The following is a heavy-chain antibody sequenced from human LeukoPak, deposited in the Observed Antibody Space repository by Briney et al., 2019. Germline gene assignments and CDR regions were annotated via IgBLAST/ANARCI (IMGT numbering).Heavy chain of an antibody. CDR2: ILNDGSQE. Sequence: GRSLRLSCAASGFTFSSYGMHWVRQAPGKGLEWVAVILNDGSQEKCADSVKGRFTISRDNSKNTLFLQMNSLRAEDTAVYYCARDDALGDNALDNWGQGTMVTVSS. J-gene: IGHJ3*02. CDR3: ARDDALGDNALDN. CDR1: GFTFSSYG. D-gene: IGHD3-16*01. V-gene: IGHV3-33*01.